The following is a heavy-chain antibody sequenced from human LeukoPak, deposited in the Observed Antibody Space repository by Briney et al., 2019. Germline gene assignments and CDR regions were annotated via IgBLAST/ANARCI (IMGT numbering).Heavy chain of an antibody. CDR1: GGSITSYY. Sequence: SQTLSLTCTVSGGSITSYYWSWIRQPPGKGLEWIGYIYYSGSANYNPSLKSRVTISVDTSKNQFSLKLSSVTAADTAVYYCARATKRQLLGAFDIWGQGTMVTVSS. J-gene: IGHJ3*02. CDR3: ARATKRQLLGAFDI. V-gene: IGHV4-59*01. D-gene: IGHD1-1*01. CDR2: IYYSGSA.